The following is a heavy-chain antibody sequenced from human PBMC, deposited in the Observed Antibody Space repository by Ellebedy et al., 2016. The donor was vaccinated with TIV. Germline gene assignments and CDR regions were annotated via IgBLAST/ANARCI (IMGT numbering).Heavy chain of an antibody. CDR3: ARDRVGSYSAFDI. Sequence: MPSETLSLTCTVSGGSISSYYWSRIRQPPGKGLEWIGYIYYSGSTNYNPSLKSRVTISVDTSKNQFSLKLSSVTAADTAVYYCARDRVGSYSAFDIWGQGTMVTVSS. J-gene: IGHJ3*02. V-gene: IGHV4-59*01. CDR2: IYYSGST. D-gene: IGHD1-26*01. CDR1: GGSISSYY.